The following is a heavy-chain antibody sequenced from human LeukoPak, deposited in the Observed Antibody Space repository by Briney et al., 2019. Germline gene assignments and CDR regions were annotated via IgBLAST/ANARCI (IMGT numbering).Heavy chain of an antibody. V-gene: IGHV1-2*02. CDR1: GYTFTGYY. D-gene: IGHD6-6*01. CDR3: AREVIAALGPWFDP. CDR2: INPNSGGT. Sequence: ASVKVSCKASGYTFTGYYMHWVRQAPGQGLEWMGWINPNSGGTNYAQKFQGRVTMTRDTSISTAYMELRSLRSDDTAVYYCAREVIAALGPWFDPWGQGTLVTVSS. J-gene: IGHJ5*02.